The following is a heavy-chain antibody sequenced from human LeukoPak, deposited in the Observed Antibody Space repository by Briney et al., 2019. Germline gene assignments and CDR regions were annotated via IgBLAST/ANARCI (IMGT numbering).Heavy chain of an antibody. CDR2: TNPNSGVT. Sequence: VASVKVSCKASGYSFTGYYIHWVRQAPGQGLEWMGWTNPNSGVTKYEQKFQGRVTMTRDTSTSTAYMELSSLRSDNTAVYYCARGAVGYSGYDNWFDPWGQGTLVTVSS. D-gene: IGHD5-12*01. J-gene: IGHJ5*02. V-gene: IGHV1-2*02. CDR3: ARGAVGYSGYDNWFDP. CDR1: GYSFTGYY.